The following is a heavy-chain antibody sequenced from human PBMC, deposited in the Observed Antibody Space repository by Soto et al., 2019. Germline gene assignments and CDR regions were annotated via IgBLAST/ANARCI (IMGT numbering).Heavy chain of an antibody. D-gene: IGHD6-19*01. Sequence: ASVKVSCKASGYTFTSYGISWVRQAPGQGLEWMGWISAYNGNTNYAQKLQGRVTMTTDTSTSTAYMELRSLRSDDTAVYYCARGYSSGWSMDAFDIWGQGTMGTVSS. CDR3: ARGYSSGWSMDAFDI. CDR1: GYTFTSYG. J-gene: IGHJ3*02. CDR2: ISAYNGNT. V-gene: IGHV1-18*01.